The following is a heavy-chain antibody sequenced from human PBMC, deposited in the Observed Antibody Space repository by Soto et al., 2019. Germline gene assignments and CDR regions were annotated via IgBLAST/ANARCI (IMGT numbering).Heavy chain of an antibody. V-gene: IGHV3-21*01. CDR1: GFTFSSYS. CDR3: AREAMIVPNFDY. J-gene: IGHJ4*02. CDR2: ISSSSSYI. D-gene: IGHD3-22*01. Sequence: GGSLRLSCAASGFTFSSYSMNWVRQAPGKGLEWVSSISSSSSYIYYADSVKGRFTISRDNAKNSLYLQMNSLRAEDTAVYYCAREAMIVPNFDYWGQGTQVTVSS.